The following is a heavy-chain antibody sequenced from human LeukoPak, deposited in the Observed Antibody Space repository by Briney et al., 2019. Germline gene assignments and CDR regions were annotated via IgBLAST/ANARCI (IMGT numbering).Heavy chain of an antibody. D-gene: IGHD2-15*01. CDR3: AREGCSGGSCYSAAIDY. CDR2: IYHSGST. Sequence: SETLSLTCAVSGVSISSSNWWSWVRQPPGKGLEWIGEIYHSGSTNYNPSLKSRVTISVDKSKNQFSLKLSSVTAADTAVYYCAREGCSGGSCYSAAIDYWGQGTLVTVSS. J-gene: IGHJ4*02. V-gene: IGHV4-4*02. CDR1: GVSISSSNW.